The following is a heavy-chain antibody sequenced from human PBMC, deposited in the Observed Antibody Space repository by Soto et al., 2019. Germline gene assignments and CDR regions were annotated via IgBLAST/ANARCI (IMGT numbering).Heavy chain of an antibody. J-gene: IGHJ5*02. D-gene: IGHD3-22*01. V-gene: IGHV5-10-1*01. CDR2: IDPSDSYT. CDR3: ARPYYYDSPSDNWFDP. Sequence: GESLKISCKGSGYSFTSYWISWVRQMPGKGLEWMGRIDPSDSYTNYSPSFQGHVTISADKSISTAYLQWSSLKASDTAMHYCARPYYYDSPSDNWFDPWGQGTLVTVSS. CDR1: GYSFTSYW.